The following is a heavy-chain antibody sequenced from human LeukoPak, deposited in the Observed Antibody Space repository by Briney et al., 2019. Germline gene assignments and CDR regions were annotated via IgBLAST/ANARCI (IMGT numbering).Heavy chain of an antibody. J-gene: IGHJ5*02. Sequence: SETLSLTCAVYGGSFSGYYWSWIRQPPGKGLEWIGEINHSGSTNYNPSLKSRVTISVDTSKNQFSLKLSSVTAADTAVYYCARDSGYSYGNNNWFDPWGQGTLVTVSS. CDR2: INHSGST. CDR1: GGSFSGYY. CDR3: ARDSGYSYGNNNWFDP. D-gene: IGHD5-18*01. V-gene: IGHV4-34*01.